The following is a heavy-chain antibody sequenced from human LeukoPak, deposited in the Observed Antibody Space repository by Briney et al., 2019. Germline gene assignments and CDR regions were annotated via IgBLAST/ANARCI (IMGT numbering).Heavy chain of an antibody. J-gene: IGHJ4*02. CDR3: AKLVLAVAGSFDY. D-gene: IGHD6-19*01. CDR2: INPNSGGT. CDR1: GYTFTSYD. V-gene: IGHV1-2*06. Sequence: ASVKVSCKASGYTFTSYDINWVRQAPGQGLEWMGRINPNSGGTNYAQKFQGRVTMTRDTSISTAYMELSRLRSDDTAVYYCAKLVLAVAGSFDYWGQGTLVTVSS.